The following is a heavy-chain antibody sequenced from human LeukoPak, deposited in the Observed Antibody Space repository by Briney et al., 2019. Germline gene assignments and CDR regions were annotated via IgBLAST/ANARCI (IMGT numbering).Heavy chain of an antibody. CDR1: GGSISSGNYY. D-gene: IGHD3-10*01. V-gene: IGHV4-61*02. CDR2: VYASGST. Sequence: PSETLSLTCTVSGGSISSGNYYWSWIRQPAGKGLEWIGRVYASGSTDYNPSLNSRVTISVDTSNNQFSLKLSSVTAADTAVYYCARRNLKYHFGSGRFFDYWGQGTLVTVSS. CDR3: ARRNLKYHFGSGRFFDY. J-gene: IGHJ4*02.